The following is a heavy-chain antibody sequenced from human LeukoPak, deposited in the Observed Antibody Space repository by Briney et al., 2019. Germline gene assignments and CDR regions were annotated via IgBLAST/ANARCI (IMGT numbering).Heavy chain of an antibody. V-gene: IGHV4-4*02. CDR1: GGSISSYNW. Sequence: SETLSLTCAVSGGSISSYNWWTWVRQPPGKGLEWVGEISLSGSPSYNPSLKSRVTISVDKSKNQFSLKLSSVTAADTAVYYCARGSGGGNWGQGTLVTVSS. CDR3: ARGSGGGN. CDR2: ISLSGSP. D-gene: IGHD3-16*01. J-gene: IGHJ4*02.